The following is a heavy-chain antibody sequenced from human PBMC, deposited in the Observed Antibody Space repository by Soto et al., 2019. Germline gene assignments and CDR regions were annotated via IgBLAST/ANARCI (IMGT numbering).Heavy chain of an antibody. CDR2: ISGSGGST. D-gene: IGHD6-6*01. J-gene: IGHJ4*02. CDR1: GFTFSNSA. Sequence: GGSLRLSCAASGFTFSNSAMSWVRQAPGKGLEWVSAISGSGGSTFYADSVKGRFTISRDNSKNTLYLQMNSLRVEDTATYYCAKGSASARPYHFDSWGKGSLVTVSS. V-gene: IGHV3-23*01. CDR3: AKGSASARPYHFDS.